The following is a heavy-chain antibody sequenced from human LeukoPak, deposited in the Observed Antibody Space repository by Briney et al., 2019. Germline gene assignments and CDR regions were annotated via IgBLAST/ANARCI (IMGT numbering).Heavy chain of an antibody. CDR2: IKSKFDGETT. J-gene: IGHJ6*02. CDR3: TTVLVRSNYYYYGMDV. Sequence: GGSLRLSCATSGFTFSDAWMTWVRQGPGKGLEWVGRIKSKFDGETTNYAAPVRGRFTISRDDSENTVYLQINSLKTEDTAVYYCTTVLVRSNYYYYGMDVWGQGTTVTVSS. V-gene: IGHV3-15*01. D-gene: IGHD2/OR15-2a*01. CDR1: GFTFSDAW.